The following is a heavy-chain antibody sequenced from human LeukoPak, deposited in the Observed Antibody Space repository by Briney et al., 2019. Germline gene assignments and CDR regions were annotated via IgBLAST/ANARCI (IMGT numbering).Heavy chain of an antibody. V-gene: IGHV1-2*02. J-gene: IGHJ3*02. CDR3: ETFSRFSNDPFDI. CDR1: GYTFTGYY. D-gene: IGHD2/OR15-2a*01. CDR2: INPNSGVP. Sequence: ASVKVSCKASGYTFTGYYIHWVRQAPGQGLEWMGWINPNSGVPDYTQKFQDRVTMTRDMSITTAYMELSGLRSDDTAVYYCETFSRFSNDPFDIWGQGTTVTASS.